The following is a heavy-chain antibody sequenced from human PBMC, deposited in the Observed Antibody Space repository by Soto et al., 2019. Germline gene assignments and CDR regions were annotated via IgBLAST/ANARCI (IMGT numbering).Heavy chain of an antibody. J-gene: IGHJ6*02. CDR2: IYWKSGGT. CDR3: VKDTNPAGADV. V-gene: IGHV3-9*01. CDR1: GLRIDDYA. Sequence: DVQLVESGGGLVQPGTSLRLSCEVSGLRIDDYAMHWVRQVPGKGLEWVSGIYWKSGGTGYADYVKGRLTISRDRSKNYLYMPMHSLRGEDTALYYCVKDTNPAGADVWGQGTTVTVSS.